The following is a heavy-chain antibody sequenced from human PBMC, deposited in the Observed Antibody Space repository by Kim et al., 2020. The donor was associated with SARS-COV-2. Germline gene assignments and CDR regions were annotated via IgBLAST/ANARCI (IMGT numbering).Heavy chain of an antibody. D-gene: IGHD3-16*01. Sequence: SETLSLTCAVSGGSISSGGYSWSWIRQPPGKGLEWIGYIYHSGSTYYNPSLKSRVTISVDRSKNQFSLKLSSVTAADTAVYYCSRGQGRWLHPGGPKAAFDIWGQGTMVTVSS. J-gene: IGHJ3*02. V-gene: IGHV4-30-2*01. CDR1: GGSISSGGYS. CDR2: IYHSGST. CDR3: SRGQGRWLHPGGPKAAFDI.